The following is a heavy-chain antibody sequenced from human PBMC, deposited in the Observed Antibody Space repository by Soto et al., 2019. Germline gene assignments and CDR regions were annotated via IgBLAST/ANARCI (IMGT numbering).Heavy chain of an antibody. J-gene: IGHJ4*02. D-gene: IGHD3-22*01. Sequence: GESLKISCKGSGYSFTSYWISWVRQMPGKGLEWMGRIDPSDSYTNYSPSFQGQVTISADKPISTAYLQWSSLKASDTAMYYCARSPVVVTNKLDYWGQGTLVTVSS. CDR1: GYSFTSYW. CDR2: IDPSDSYT. CDR3: ARSPVVVTNKLDY. V-gene: IGHV5-10-1*01.